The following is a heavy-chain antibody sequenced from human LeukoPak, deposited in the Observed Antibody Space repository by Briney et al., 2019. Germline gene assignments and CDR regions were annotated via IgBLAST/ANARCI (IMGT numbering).Heavy chain of an antibody. V-gene: IGHV3-9*01. CDR3: ARKGPIAVAGTTDYYYYGMDV. Sequence: GGSLRLSCAGSGFIFNNYAMHWVRQPPGKGLEWVSGISWNSGSIDYADSVKGRFTISRDNAKNTLYLQMNSLRAEDTAVYYCARKGPIAVAGTTDYYYYGMDVWGQGTTVTVSS. J-gene: IGHJ6*02. D-gene: IGHD6-19*01. CDR2: ISWNSGSI. CDR1: GFIFNNYA.